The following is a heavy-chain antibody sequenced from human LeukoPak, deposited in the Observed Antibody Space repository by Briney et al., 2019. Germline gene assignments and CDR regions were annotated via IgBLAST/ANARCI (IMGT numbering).Heavy chain of an antibody. Sequence: SETLSLTCTVSGGSISTYYWTWIRQPPGKGLEWIGYIYNSGKTNYNPSLKSQVTISADTSKSQFSLKLGSVTAADTAVYYCARDHGSGYFYDYWDQGTLVTVSS. D-gene: IGHD3-22*01. CDR2: IYNSGKT. CDR3: ARDHGSGYFYDY. CDR1: GGSISTYY. V-gene: IGHV4-59*01. J-gene: IGHJ4*02.